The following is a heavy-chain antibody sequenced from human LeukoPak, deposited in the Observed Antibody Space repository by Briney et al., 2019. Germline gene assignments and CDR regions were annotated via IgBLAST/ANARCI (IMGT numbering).Heavy chain of an antibody. V-gene: IGHV4-59*08. CDR3: ARQFGVVAATIDY. D-gene: IGHD2-15*01. Sequence: SETLSLTCTVSGCSISSYYWSWIRQPPGKGLEWIGYIYYSGSTNYNPSLKSRVTISVDTSKNQFSLKLSSVTAADTAVYYCARQFGVVAATIDYWGQGTLVTVSS. CDR1: GCSISSYY. J-gene: IGHJ4*02. CDR2: IYYSGST.